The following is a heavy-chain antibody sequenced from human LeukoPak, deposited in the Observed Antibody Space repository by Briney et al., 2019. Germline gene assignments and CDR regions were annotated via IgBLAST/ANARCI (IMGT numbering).Heavy chain of an antibody. Sequence: PGRSLRLSCAASGFTFSSYGMHWVRQAPGKGLEWVAVISYDGSNKYYADSVKGRLTISRDNSKNTLYLQMNSLRAEDTAVYYCAKVDILTGAPSVYWYYGMDVWGKGTTVTVSS. J-gene: IGHJ6*04. V-gene: IGHV3-30*18. CDR3: AKVDILTGAPSVYWYYGMDV. CDR1: GFTFSSYG. CDR2: ISYDGSNK. D-gene: IGHD3-9*01.